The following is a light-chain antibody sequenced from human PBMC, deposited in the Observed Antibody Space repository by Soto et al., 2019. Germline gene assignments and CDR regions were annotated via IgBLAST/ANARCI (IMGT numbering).Light chain of an antibody. CDR1: QSVSSSY. V-gene: IGKV3-20*01. J-gene: IGKJ1*01. CDR3: QQYGSSPWA. Sequence: EIVLTQSPGTLSLSPGERATLSCRASQSVSSSYLARYQQKPGQAPRLLIYGASSRATGIPDRFSGSESGTDFTLTINRLEPEDFAVYYCQQYGSSPWAFGQGTKVEIK. CDR2: GAS.